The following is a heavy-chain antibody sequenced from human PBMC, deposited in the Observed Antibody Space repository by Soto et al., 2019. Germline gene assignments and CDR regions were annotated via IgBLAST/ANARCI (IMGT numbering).Heavy chain of an antibody. CDR3: AAKPYNWNIWMVY. V-gene: IGHV4-39*01. CDR1: GGSISSSSYY. CDR2: IYYSGST. J-gene: IGHJ4*02. Sequence: SETLSLTCTVSGGSISSSSYYWGWIRQPPGKGLEWIGSIYYSGSTYYNPSLKSRVTISIDTSKNQFSLKLSSVTAADTAVYYCAAKPYNWNIWMVYWGPGIMVTVSS. D-gene: IGHD1-1*01.